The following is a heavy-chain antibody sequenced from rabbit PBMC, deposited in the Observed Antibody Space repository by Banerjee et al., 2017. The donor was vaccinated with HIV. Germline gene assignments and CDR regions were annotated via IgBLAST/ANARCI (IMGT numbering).Heavy chain of an antibody. CDR3: ARDLAGVIGWNFGL. CDR2: INSNTGNT. J-gene: IGHJ6*01. Sequence: QEQLEESGGDLVKPEGSLTLTCTASGFSFSNYYMSWVRQAPGKGLEWIGCINSNTGNTVYATWAKGPFTISKTSSTTVTLQMTSLTAADTATYFCARDLAGVIGWNFGLWGPGTLVTVS. V-gene: IGHV1S45*01. D-gene: IGHD4-1*01. CDR1: GFSFSNYYM.